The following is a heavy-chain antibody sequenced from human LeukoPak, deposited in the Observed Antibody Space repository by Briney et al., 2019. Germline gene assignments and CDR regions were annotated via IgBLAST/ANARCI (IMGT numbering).Heavy chain of an antibody. CDR1: GGSISSYY. J-gene: IGHJ4*02. D-gene: IGHD3-22*01. CDR2: ISSSSSYI. Sequence: LTCTVSGGSISSYYWNWVRQAPGKGLEWVSSISSSSSYIYYADSVKGRFTISRDNAKNSLYLQMNSLRAEDTAVYYCARSYYDSHRWWGYYFDYWGQGTLVTVSS. CDR3: ARSYYDSHRWWGYYFDY. V-gene: IGHV3-21*01.